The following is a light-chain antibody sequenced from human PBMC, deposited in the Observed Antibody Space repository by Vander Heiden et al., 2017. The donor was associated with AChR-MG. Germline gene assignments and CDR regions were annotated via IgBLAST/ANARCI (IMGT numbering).Light chain of an antibody. V-gene: IGLV3-1*01. CDR3: QAWDSSNVV. CDR1: KLGDKY. CDR2: QDS. J-gene: IGLJ2*01. Sequence: SYELTQPPSVSVSPGQTASITCSGDKLGDKYACWYQQKPGQSPVLVIYQDSKRPSRIPERFSGSNSGNTATLTISGTQAMDEADYYCQAWDSSNVVFGGGTKLTGL.